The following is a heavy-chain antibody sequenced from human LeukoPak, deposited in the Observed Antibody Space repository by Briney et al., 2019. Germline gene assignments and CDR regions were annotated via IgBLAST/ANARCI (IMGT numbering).Heavy chain of an antibody. J-gene: IGHJ4*02. CDR1: GFTFSSYW. Sequence: PGGSLRLSCAASGFTFSSYWMSWVRQAPGKGLEWVANIKQDGSEKHYVDSVKGRFTISRDNGKNSLYLQMNSLRSEDTAVYYCARVSNRILTTVRGDFDYWGQGTLVTVSS. CDR3: ARVSNRILTTVRGDFDY. D-gene: IGHD4-17*01. V-gene: IGHV3-7*03. CDR2: IKQDGSEK.